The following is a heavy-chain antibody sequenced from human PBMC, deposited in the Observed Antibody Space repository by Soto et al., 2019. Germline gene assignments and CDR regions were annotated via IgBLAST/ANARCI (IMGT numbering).Heavy chain of an antibody. CDR1: GCTFINAW. Sequence: GGSHRLSCAASGCTFINAWMNWVRQAPGKGLEWVGRIKSKTDGGTTDSADSVRGRFTISKDTASNTLYLQMNSLRVEDTAVYYCTRALDGMIPTAFWGQGTLVTVSS. D-gene: IGHD3-16*01. CDR2: IKSKTDGGTT. V-gene: IGHV3-15*07. J-gene: IGHJ4*02. CDR3: TRALDGMIPTAF.